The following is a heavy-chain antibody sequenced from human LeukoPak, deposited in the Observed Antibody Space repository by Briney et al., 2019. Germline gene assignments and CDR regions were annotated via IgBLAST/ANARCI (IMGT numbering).Heavy chain of an antibody. CDR2: ISTNGGST. J-gene: IGHJ2*01. V-gene: IGHV3-64*02. Sequence: GGSLRLSCAASGFTFSSYAMEWVRQAPGKGLQYVSAISTNGGSTYYADSVKARFTISRDNSKNTLYLQMGSLRPEDMAVYYCARVSSSGCFDLWGRGTLVTVSS. D-gene: IGHD6-19*01. CDR3: ARVSSSGCFDL. CDR1: GFTFSSYA.